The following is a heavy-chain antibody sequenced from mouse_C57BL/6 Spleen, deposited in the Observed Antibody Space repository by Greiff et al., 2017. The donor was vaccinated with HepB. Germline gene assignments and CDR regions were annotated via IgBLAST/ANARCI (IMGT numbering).Heavy chain of an antibody. V-gene: IGHV1-50*01. Sequence: QVHVKQPGAELVKPGASVKLSCKASGYTFTSYWMQWVKQRPGQGLEWIGEIDPSDSYTNYNQKFKGKATLTVDTSSSTAYMQLSSLTSEDSAVYYCAGSRAMDYWGQGTSVTVSS. CDR3: AGSRAMDY. J-gene: IGHJ4*01. CDR1: GYTFTSYW. CDR2: IDPSDSYT.